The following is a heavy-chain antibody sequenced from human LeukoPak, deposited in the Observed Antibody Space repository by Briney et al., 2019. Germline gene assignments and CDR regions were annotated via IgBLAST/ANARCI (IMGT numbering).Heavy chain of an antibody. V-gene: IGHV4-59*08. CDR3: ARHESDYGDYDDAFDI. D-gene: IGHD4-17*01. J-gene: IGHJ3*02. CDR1: GGSISSYY. Sequence: PSQTLSLTCTVSGGSISSYYWSWIRQPPGKGLEWIGYIYYSGSTNYNPSLKSRVTISVDTSKNQFSLKLSSVTAADTAVYYCARHESDYGDYDDAFDIWGQGTMVTVSS. CDR2: IYYSGST.